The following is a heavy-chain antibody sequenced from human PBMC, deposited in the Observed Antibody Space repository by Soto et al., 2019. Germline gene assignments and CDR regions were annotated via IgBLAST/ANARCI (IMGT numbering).Heavy chain of an antibody. V-gene: IGHV4-31*03. CDR3: ARDGAGAYGLGWFDP. J-gene: IGHJ5*02. CDR1: GDSISRSGYY. D-gene: IGHD2-21*01. Sequence: QVQLQESGPGLVKPSQTLSLTCTVSGDSISRSGYYWNWIRQHPRKGLEWIGYIYHSGSTNYNPSLKSRVTISVDTSKNQLSLELSNVTAADTAVYYCARDGAGAYGLGWFDPWGQGILVTVSS. CDR2: IYHSGST.